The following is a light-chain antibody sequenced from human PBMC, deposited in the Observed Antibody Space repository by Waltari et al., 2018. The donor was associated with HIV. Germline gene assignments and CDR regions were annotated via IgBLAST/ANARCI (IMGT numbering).Light chain of an antibody. CDR3: CSYAGDNHYV. CDR1: SSDVGTYNL. Sequence: QSALTQPASASVSPGQSIPIPCNGTSSDVGTYNLVSWYQQFPGKAPQLIVADVFRRHSGISSRFSGTKSGNTASLTISKLRAEDEADYYCCSYAGDNHYVFGSGTQLTVL. J-gene: IGLJ1*01. CDR2: DVF. V-gene: IGLV2-23*02.